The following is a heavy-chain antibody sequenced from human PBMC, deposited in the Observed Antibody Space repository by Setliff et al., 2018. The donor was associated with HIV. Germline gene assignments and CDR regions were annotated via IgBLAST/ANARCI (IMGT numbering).Heavy chain of an antibody. CDR1: GGSISTYY. Sequence: LSLTCTVSGGSISTYYWSWIRQPPGKGLEWIGSIYFTGSSDNNPSLKSRVTLSVDTSKHQFSLKLSSATAADTAVYYCVRSGYYWNTSPSFWGHGTLVTVSS. CDR2: IYFTGSS. V-gene: IGHV4-59*01. D-gene: IGHD1-1*01. CDR3: VRSGYYWNTSPSF. J-gene: IGHJ4*01.